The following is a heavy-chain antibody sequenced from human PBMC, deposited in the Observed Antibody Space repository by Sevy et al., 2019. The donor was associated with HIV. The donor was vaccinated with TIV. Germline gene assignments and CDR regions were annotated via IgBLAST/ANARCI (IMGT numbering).Heavy chain of an antibody. V-gene: IGHV3-23*01. CDR3: AREGCSRPHDY. Sequence: GGCLRLSCAASGFAFYEYSMSWIRQAPGKGLEWVVTLSFGCGKINYADSVKGLFTISRDNSKNSFYLQMDNLRVEDTALYYCAREGCSRPHDYWGQGTRVTVSS. CDR1: GFAFYEYS. D-gene: IGHD2-8*01. J-gene: IGHJ4*02. CDR2: LSFGCGKI.